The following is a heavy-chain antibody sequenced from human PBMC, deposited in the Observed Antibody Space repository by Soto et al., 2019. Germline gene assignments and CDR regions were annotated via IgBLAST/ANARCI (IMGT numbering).Heavy chain of an antibody. CDR1: GGTFSSYA. Sequence: QVQLVQSGAEVKKPGSSVKVSCKASGGTFSSYAISWVRQAPGQGLEWMGGIIPIFGTANYAQKFQGRVTITAAESTSAAYMELSSLRSEDTAVYYGASGVHRCRHSGMDVWGQGTTVTVSS. V-gene: IGHV1-69*12. CDR2: IIPIFGTA. J-gene: IGHJ6*02. CDR3: ASGVHRCRHSGMDV. D-gene: IGHD1-1*01.